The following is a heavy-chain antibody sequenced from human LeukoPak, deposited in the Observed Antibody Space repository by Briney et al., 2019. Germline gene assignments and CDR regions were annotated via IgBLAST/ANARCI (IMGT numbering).Heavy chain of an antibody. CDR2: IYSGGST. V-gene: IGHV3-66*01. CDR3: ARESTSHDAFDI. J-gene: IGHJ3*02. CDR1: GFTVSSNY. D-gene: IGHD5-24*01. Sequence: PGGSLRLSCAASGFTVSSNYMSWVRQAPGKGLEWVSVIYSGGSTYYADSVKGRFTISGDNSKNTLYLQMNSLRAEDTAVYYCARESTSHDAFDIWGQGTMVTVSS.